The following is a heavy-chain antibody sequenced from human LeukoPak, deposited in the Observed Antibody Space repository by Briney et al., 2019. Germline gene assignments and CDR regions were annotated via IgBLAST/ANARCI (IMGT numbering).Heavy chain of an antibody. D-gene: IGHD2/OR15-2a*01. V-gene: IGHV3-7*01. CDR3: ARDLDFYAADY. Sequence: GGSLRLSCAASGFSLSGYWMSWVRQAPGPGLEWVANIAKDGYWIHYADSVKGRFTISRDNAKNSLSLQMNSLRADDTAIYYCARDLDFYAADYWGQGTLVTVAS. J-gene: IGHJ4*02. CDR1: GFSLSGYW. CDR2: IAKDGYWI.